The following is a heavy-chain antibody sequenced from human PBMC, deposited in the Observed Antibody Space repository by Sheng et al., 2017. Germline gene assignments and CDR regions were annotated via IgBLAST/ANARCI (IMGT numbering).Heavy chain of an antibody. CDR2: IIPIFGTA. V-gene: IGHV1-69*05. CDR3: ARDYPSITIFGVVINDAFDI. D-gene: IGHD3-3*01. CDR1: GGTFSSYA. J-gene: IGHJ3*02. Sequence: QVQLVQSGAEVKKPGSSVKVSCKASGGTFSSYAISWVRQAPGQGLEWMGGIIPIFGTANYAQKFQGRVTITTDESTSTAYMELSSLRSEDTAVYYCARDYPSITIFGVVINDAFDIWGQGTMVTVSS.